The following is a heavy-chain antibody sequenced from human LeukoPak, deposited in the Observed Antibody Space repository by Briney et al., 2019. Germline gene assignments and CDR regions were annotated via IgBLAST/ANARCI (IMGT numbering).Heavy chain of an antibody. D-gene: IGHD3-10*01. CDR2: ISNTGVT. CDR3: ARYYFGSGNYRTFDR. V-gene: IGHV3-69-1*01. CDR1: GFILSDFA. Sequence: PGGYLSLSCAASGFILSDFAMNWVRRAPGKGLEWVSTISNTGVTHYADSVKGRFSISRDSAKNSQYLQIYSLRDEDTAVYYCARYYFGSGNYRTFDRWGQGTLVIVSS. J-gene: IGHJ4*02.